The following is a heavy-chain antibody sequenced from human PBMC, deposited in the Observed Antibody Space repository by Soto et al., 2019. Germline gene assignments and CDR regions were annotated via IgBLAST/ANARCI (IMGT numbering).Heavy chain of an antibody. V-gene: IGHV4-31*03. J-gene: IGHJ5*02. CDR2: ITYTGST. Sequence: QMQLQESGPGLVKPSQTLSLTCTVSGVSISSGAYYWNWIRQHPGKGLEWLGHITYTGSTNYNPSLKSRSDITRDTSKSQFSLKLASVTAADTAIYYCVTALGGRFDPWGQGALVNVSS. CDR3: VTALGGRFDP. CDR1: GVSISSGAYY. D-gene: IGHD3-16*01.